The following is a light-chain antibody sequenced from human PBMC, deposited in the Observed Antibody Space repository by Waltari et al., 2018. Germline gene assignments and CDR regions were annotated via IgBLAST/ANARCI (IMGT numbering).Light chain of an antibody. J-gene: IGKJ1*01. V-gene: IGKV3-11*01. Sequence: EIVMTQSPATLSLSPGETATISCRTSQSVSSKLAWYQQKPGQAPRRLIYGASSRATGIPDRFNGSGSGTDFTLTSSSLEPEDFAVYYCQETSNLWTFGQGTKVEIK. CDR2: GAS. CDR3: QETSNLWT. CDR1: QSVSSK.